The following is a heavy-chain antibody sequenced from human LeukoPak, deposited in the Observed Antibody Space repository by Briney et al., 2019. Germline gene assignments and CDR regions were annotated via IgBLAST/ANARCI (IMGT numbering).Heavy chain of an antibody. V-gene: IGHV1-2*02. J-gene: IGHJ4*02. D-gene: IGHD3-22*01. Sequence: ASVKVSCKASGYTFTGYYMHWVRQAPGQGLEWMGWINPNSGGRNYAQKFQGRVTMTRDTSISTAYMELSRLRSDDTAVYYCARGARRDYYDSSGYYYGLDYWGQGTLVTVSS. CDR1: GYTFTGYY. CDR2: INPNSGGR. CDR3: ARGARRDYYDSSGYYYGLDY.